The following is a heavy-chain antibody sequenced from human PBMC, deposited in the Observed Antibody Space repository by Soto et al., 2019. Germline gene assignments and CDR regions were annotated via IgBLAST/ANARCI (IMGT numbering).Heavy chain of an antibody. CDR2: ISYDGSNK. J-gene: IGHJ4*02. Sequence: GGSLRLSCAASGFTFSSYGMHWVRQAPGKGLEWVAVISYDGSNKYYADSVKGRFAISRDNSKNTLYLQMNSLRAEDTAVYYCTAGKLYPSLDFDYWGQGTLVTVSS. CDR1: GFTFSSYG. D-gene: IGHD2-8*01. V-gene: IGHV3-30*03. CDR3: TAGKLYPSLDFDY.